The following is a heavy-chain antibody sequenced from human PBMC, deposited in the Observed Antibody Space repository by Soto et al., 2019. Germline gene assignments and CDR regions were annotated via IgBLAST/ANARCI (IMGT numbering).Heavy chain of an antibody. CDR2: ISRNEGKK. V-gene: IGHV3-30-3*01. CDR3: SISRGRIWGMDV. Sequence: GGSLRLSCAASGFTFSSYSIHCVRRAPGKGLEWVAGISRNEGKKYYADSVKGRFIISTDSFRNTLHLQMNTLTQEDTALYYCSISRGRIWGMDVWGQGT. J-gene: IGHJ6*02. D-gene: IGHD2-21*01. CDR1: GFTFSSYS.